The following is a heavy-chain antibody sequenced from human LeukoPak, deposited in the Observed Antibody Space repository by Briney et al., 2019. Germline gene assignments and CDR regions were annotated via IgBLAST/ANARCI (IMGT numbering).Heavy chain of an antibody. CDR2: ISSSGNT. D-gene: IGHD3-3*01. Sequence: SETLSHTCIVSGGSTSGGNYYWGWIRQPPGKGLEWIGGISSSGNTYYNPSLKSRITISIDTSKNHFSLKLSSVTAADTAVYYCARLGAGPTYYDFWSGYSSFYFDYWGQGTLVTVSS. V-gene: IGHV4-39*02. CDR1: GGSTSGGNYY. CDR3: ARLGAGPTYYDFWSGYSSFYFDY. J-gene: IGHJ4*02.